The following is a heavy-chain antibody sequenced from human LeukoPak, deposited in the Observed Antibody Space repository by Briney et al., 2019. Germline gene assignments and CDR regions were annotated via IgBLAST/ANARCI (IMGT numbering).Heavy chain of an antibody. CDR3: ARERVVTAIPLYYYYMDV. D-gene: IGHD2-21*02. J-gene: IGHJ6*03. Sequence: SETPSLTCTVSGGSISSYYWSWIRQPAGKGLEWIGRIYTSGSTNYNPSLKSRVTISVDKSKNQFSLKLSSVTAADTAVYYCARERVVTAIPLYYYYMDVWGKGTTVTVSS. CDR1: GGSISSYY. V-gene: IGHV4-4*07. CDR2: IYTSGST.